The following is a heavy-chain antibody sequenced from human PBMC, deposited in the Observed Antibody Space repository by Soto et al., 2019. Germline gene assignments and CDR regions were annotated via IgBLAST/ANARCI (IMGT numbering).Heavy chain of an antibody. CDR1: GVSISSYY. CDR2: IYYSGST. V-gene: IGHV4-59*01. D-gene: IGHD2-15*01. Sequence: SETLSLTCTVSGVSISSYYWSWIRQPPGKGLEWIGYIYYSGSTNYNPSLKSRVAISVDTSKNQFSLKLSSVTAADTAVYYCARVGEVVLRYFDYWGQGTLVTVSS. J-gene: IGHJ4*02. CDR3: ARVGEVVLRYFDY.